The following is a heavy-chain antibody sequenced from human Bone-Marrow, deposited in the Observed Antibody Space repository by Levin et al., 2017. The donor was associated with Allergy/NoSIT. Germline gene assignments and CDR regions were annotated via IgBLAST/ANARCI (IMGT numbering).Heavy chain of an antibody. CDR2: ISSSGDST. J-gene: IGHJ4*02. CDR3: AKDALRFLEWLHLDS. CDR1: GFTFSSYA. V-gene: IGHV3-23*01. Sequence: GESLKISCAASGFTFSSYAMNWVRQAPGKGLEWVSAISSSGDSTYYADSVKGRFTISRDNSKNTLYLQMNSLRAEDTAVYYCAKDALRFLEWLHLDSWGQGTLVTVSS. D-gene: IGHD3-3*01.